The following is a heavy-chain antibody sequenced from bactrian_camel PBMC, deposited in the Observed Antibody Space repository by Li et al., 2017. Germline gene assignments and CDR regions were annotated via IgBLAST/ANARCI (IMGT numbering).Heavy chain of an antibody. Sequence: QLVESGGGLVQPGGSLRLSCAVSGDTHGSYCLAWFRQAPGKEREGVATIHRDSGGTYYAGSVKGRFTISRDNAKNTLYLHLNSLKTEDTALYYCATQTAGLFDARYFGYWGQGTQVTVS. CDR2: IHRDSGGT. D-gene: IGHD4*01. J-gene: IGHJ6*01. CDR3: ATQTAGLFDARYFGY. CDR1: GDTHGSYC. V-gene: IGHV3S31*01.